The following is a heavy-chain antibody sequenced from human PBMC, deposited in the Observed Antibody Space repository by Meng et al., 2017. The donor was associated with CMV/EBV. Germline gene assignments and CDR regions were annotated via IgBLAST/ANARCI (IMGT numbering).Heavy chain of an antibody. J-gene: IGHJ6*02. Sequence: GGSLRLSCTASGFTFGDYAMSWVRQAPGKGLEWVGFIRSKAYGGTTEYAASVKGRFTISRDDSKSIAYLQMNSLKTEDTAVYYCTRDSLYYYDSSGYYYEFYYYGMDVWGQGTTVTVSS. CDR1: GFTFGDYA. CDR2: IRSKAYGGTT. CDR3: TRDSLYYYDSSGYYYEFYYYGMDV. D-gene: IGHD3-22*01. V-gene: IGHV3-49*04.